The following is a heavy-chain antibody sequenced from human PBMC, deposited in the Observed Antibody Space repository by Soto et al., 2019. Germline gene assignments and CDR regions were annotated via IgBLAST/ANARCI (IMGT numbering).Heavy chain of an antibody. CDR2: IWYDGSLQ. J-gene: IGHJ6*02. CDR1: GFSFENYG. D-gene: IGHD1-26*01. Sequence: QVQMVESGGGVVQPGRSLRLSCAASGFSFENYGMHWVRQAPGRGLEWVAIIWYDGSLQYYAAAVKGRFTISRDNSKNSLYLAMNSLRAEDTAVYYCANLWGAVYNLGQDYNGMDVWGQGTTVIVSS. V-gene: IGHV3-33*06. CDR3: ANLWGAVYNLGQDYNGMDV.